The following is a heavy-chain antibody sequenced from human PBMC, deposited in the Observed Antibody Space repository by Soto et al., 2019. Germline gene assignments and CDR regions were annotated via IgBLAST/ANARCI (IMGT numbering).Heavy chain of an antibody. V-gene: IGHV4-39*01. CDR2: IYYSGST. CDR1: GGSISSSTYY. CDR3: ARTDGSGGFFDS. D-gene: IGHD3-10*01. Sequence: QLQLQESGPGLVKPSETLSLTCTVSGGSISSSTYYWGWIRQPPGKGLEWIGNIYYSGSTYYNPSLRSRVTTSVDTSRNQSSLKLSSVTAADTAVYYCARTDGSGGFFDSWGQGTLVTVSS. J-gene: IGHJ4*02.